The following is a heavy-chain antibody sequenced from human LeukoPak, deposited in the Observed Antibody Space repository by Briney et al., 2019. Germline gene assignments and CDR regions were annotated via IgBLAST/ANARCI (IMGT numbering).Heavy chain of an antibody. CDR1: GGSISSYS. D-gene: IGHD7-27*01. CDR3: ARDRGGNWGNYIDY. V-gene: IGHV4-59*01. Sequence: SETLSLTCTVSGGSISSYSRSWIRQPPGKGLEWIGYIYYSGSTNYNSSLKSRVTISVDTSKNQFSLKLSSVTAADTAVYYCARDRGGNWGNYIDYWGQGTLVTVSS. J-gene: IGHJ4*02. CDR2: IYYSGST.